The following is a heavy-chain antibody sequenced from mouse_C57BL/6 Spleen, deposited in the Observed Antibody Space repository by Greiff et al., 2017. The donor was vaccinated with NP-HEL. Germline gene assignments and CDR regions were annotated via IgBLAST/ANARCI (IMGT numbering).Heavy chain of an antibody. V-gene: IGHV1-22*01. D-gene: IGHD2-3*01. CDR2: INPNNCGT. CDR3: AIFYDGYYGFFDC. J-gene: IGHJ2*01. Sequence: EVQLQQSGPELVKPGASVKMSCKASGYTFTDYNMHWVKQSHGKSLEWIGYINPNNCGTSYNQKFKGKATLTVNKSSSTASMELRSLTSEDSAVYYCAIFYDGYYGFFDCWGQGTTLTVSS. CDR1: GYTFTDYN.